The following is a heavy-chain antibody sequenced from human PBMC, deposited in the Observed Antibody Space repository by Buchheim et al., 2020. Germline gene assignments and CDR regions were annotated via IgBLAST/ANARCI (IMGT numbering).Heavy chain of an antibody. D-gene: IGHD5-18*01. CDR2: ISYDGSNK. CDR1: GFTFSSYG. Sequence: QVQLVESGGGVVQPGRSLRLSCAASGFTFSSYGMHWVRQAPGKGLEWVAVISYDGSNKYYADSVKGRFTISRDNSKNTLYLQMNSLRAEDTAVYYCAKVLMTAMVTGPLDYWGQGTL. V-gene: IGHV3-30*18. J-gene: IGHJ4*02. CDR3: AKVLMTAMVTGPLDY.